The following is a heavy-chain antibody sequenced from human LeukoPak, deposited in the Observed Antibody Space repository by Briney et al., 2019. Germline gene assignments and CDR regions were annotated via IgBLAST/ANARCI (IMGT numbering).Heavy chain of an antibody. J-gene: IGHJ2*01. Sequence: GRSLRLSCAASGFTFSTYGMHWVRQAPGKGLEWVAVISYDGSNKYYADSVKGRFTISRDNAKSSLYLQLNSLTAEDTAVYYCTREDNWYFDLWGRGTLVTVSS. V-gene: IGHV3-30*12. CDR2: ISYDGSNK. CDR3: TREDNWYFDL. CDR1: GFTFSTYG.